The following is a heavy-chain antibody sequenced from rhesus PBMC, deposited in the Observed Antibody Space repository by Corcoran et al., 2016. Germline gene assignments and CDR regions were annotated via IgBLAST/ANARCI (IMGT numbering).Heavy chain of an antibody. CDR1: GGPISDNYY. D-gene: IGHD6-13*01. CDR3: ARVGIAAGHQGDL. CDR2: IYGGSGNT. Sequence: QVQLQESGPGLVKPSETLSLTCAVSGGPISDNYYWNWIRQPPGKGLEWSGKIYGGSGNTYYNPSLKSRVSISKDTSKNQFSLKVSSVTAADTAVFYCARVGIAAGHQGDLWGQGLLVTVSA. V-gene: IGHV4S9*01. J-gene: IGHJ4*01.